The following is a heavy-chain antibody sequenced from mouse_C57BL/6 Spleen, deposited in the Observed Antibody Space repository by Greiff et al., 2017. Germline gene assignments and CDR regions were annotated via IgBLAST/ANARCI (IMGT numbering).Heavy chain of an antibody. CDR3: ARTVEGYAD. D-gene: IGHD2-10*02. CDR1: GYAFSSSW. Sequence: VQLQQSGPELVKPGASVKISCKASGYAFSSSWMNWVKQRPGKGLEWIGRIYPGDGDTNYNGKFKGKATLTADKSSSTAYMQLSSLTSEDSAVYFCARTVEGYADWGQGTLVTVSA. V-gene: IGHV1-82*01. CDR2: IYPGDGDT. J-gene: IGHJ3*01.